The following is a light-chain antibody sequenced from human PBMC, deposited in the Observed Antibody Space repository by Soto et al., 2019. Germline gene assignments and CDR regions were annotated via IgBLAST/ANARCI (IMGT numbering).Light chain of an antibody. V-gene: IGLV2-23*02. CDR3: ASYAGSRTYV. CDR2: EVT. CDR1: SDIGNYNL. Sequence: ALTQPASVSGSPGQSVTISCSGSDIGNYNLVSWYQHLPGRAPKLLIFEVTMRPSGISDRFSGSKSASTASLTISGLQAEDEGDYYCASYAGSRTYVFGSGTKVTVL. J-gene: IGLJ1*01.